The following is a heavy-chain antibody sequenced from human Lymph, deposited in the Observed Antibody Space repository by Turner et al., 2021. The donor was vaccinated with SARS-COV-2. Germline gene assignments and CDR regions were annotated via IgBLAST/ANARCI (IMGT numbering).Heavy chain of an antibody. V-gene: IGHV4-30-4*01. CDR3: ARVVVLRRAYFDY. CDR2: IYYSGST. Sequence: QVQLQESGPGLVKPSQTLSLTCTVSGGSISSGDYYWSWIRQPPGKGLEWIGYIYYSGSTYYNPSLKSRVTISVDTSKNQFYLKLSSVTAADTAVYYCARVVVLRRAYFDYWGQGTLVTVSS. J-gene: IGHJ4*02. CDR1: GGSISSGDYY. D-gene: IGHD2-8*01.